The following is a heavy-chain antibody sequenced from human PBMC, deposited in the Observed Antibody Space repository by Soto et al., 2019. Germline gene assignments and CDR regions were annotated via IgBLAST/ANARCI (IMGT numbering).Heavy chain of an antibody. CDR2: VYSSGGT. V-gene: IGHV4-4*07. CDR1: GGSMSSYY. D-gene: IGHD3-3*01. J-gene: IGHJ5*02. Sequence: SETLSLTCTVSGGSMSSYYWTWIRQPAGKGLEWIGRVYSSGGTHYNPSLKSRVTISLDTSKNQFSLRLLSVTDADTAVYFCARGQRFSDWFDPWGQGTLVTVSS. CDR3: ARGQRFSDWFDP.